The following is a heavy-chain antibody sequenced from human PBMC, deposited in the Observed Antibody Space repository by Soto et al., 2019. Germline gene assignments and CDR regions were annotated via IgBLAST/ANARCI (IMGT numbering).Heavy chain of an antibody. D-gene: IGHD3-10*01. CDR3: VLWPPYYFDY. Sequence: PGXSLRLSCAASGFTFSSYAMSWFRQAPGKGLEWVPAISGSGGSTYYADSVKGRFTISRDNSKNTLYLQMNSLRAEDTAVYYCVLWPPYYFDYWGQGTLVTVSS. V-gene: IGHV3-23*01. J-gene: IGHJ4*02. CDR1: GFTFSSYA. CDR2: ISGSGGST.